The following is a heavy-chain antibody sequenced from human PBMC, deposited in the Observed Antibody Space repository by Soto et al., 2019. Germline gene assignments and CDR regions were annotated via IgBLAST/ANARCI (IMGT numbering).Heavy chain of an antibody. CDR1: GGSFSGYY. Sequence: QVQLQQWGAGLLKPSETLSLTCAVYGGSFSGYYWSWIRQPPGKGLEWIGEINHSGSTNYNPSLKSRVTISVATSKNQFSLKLSSVTAADTAVYYCARAGYCSGGSCYYFDYWGQGTLVTVSS. CDR3: ARAGYCSGGSCYYFDY. J-gene: IGHJ4*02. CDR2: INHSGST. V-gene: IGHV4-34*01. D-gene: IGHD2-15*01.